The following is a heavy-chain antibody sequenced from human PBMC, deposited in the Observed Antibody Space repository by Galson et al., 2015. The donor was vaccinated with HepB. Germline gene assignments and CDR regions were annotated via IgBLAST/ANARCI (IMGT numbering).Heavy chain of an antibody. Sequence: SVKVSCKASGYTFTRYNINWVRQAPGQGLEWMGWINTNTGNPTYAQGFTGRFVFSLDTSVSTAYLHINSLKAEDTAVYYCARDGNLYYFDVWGQGTTVTVSS. V-gene: IGHV7-4-1*02. J-gene: IGHJ6*03. D-gene: IGHD1-1*01. CDR2: INTNTGNP. CDR3: ARDGNLYYFDV. CDR1: GYTFTRYN.